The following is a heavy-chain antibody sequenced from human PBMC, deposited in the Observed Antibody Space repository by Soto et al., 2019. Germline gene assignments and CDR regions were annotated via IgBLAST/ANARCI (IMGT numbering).Heavy chain of an antibody. J-gene: IGHJ4*02. V-gene: IGHV4-34*01. Sequence: SETLSLTCAVYGGSFSGYYWSWIRQPPGKGLEWIGEINHSGSTNYNPSLKSRVTISVDTSKNQFSLKLSSVTAADTAVYYCARGKWQLFYKNGSYFDYWGQGTLVTVSS. CDR3: ARGKWQLFYKNGSYFDY. CDR1: GGSFSGYY. D-gene: IGHD1-26*01. CDR2: INHSGST.